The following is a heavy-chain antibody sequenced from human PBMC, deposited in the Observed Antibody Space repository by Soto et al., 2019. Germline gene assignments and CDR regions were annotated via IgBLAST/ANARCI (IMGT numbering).Heavy chain of an antibody. D-gene: IGHD1-7*01. CDR3: ARDLASYNWNYRFAFDI. CDR1: GYTFTGYY. J-gene: IGHJ3*02. V-gene: IGHV1-2*04. CDR2: INPNSGGT. Sequence: ASVKVSCKASGYTFTGYYMHWVRQAPGQGLEWVGWINPNSGGTNYAQKFQGWVTMTRDTSISTAYMELSRLRSDDTAVYYCARDLASYNWNYRFAFDIWGQGTMVTVSS.